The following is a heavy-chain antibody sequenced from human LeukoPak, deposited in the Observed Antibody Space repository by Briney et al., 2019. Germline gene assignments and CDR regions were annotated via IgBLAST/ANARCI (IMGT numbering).Heavy chain of an antibody. V-gene: IGHV1-69*05. CDR3: ARDLVVVAATRSGPELVY. CDR1: GGTFSSYA. CDR2: IIPIFGTA. J-gene: IGHJ4*02. D-gene: IGHD2-15*01. Sequence: SVKVSCKASGGTFSSYAISWVRQAPGQGLEWMGGIIPIFGTANYAQKLQGRVTMTTDTSTSTAYMELRSLRSDDTAVYYCARDLVVVAATRSGPELVYWGQGTLVTVSS.